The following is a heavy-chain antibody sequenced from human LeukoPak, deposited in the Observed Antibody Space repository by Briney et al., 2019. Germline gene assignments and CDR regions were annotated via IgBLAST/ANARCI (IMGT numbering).Heavy chain of an antibody. J-gene: IGHJ4*02. CDR1: GYTFTNYG. Sequence: ASVKVSCKASGYTFTNYGISWVRQAPGQGLEWMGYIITYNGNTNYAQKLQGRVTMTTDTSTSTAYMELRSLRSEDTAVYYCARDHYHKIHSVMVTAPDYWGQGTLVIVSS. D-gene: IGHD2-21*02. CDR3: ARDHYHKIHSVMVTAPDY. V-gene: IGHV1-18*01. CDR2: IITYNGNT.